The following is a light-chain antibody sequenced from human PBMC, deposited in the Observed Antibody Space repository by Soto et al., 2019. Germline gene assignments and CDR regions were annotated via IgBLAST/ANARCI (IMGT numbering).Light chain of an antibody. V-gene: IGKV3-20*01. Sequence: EIVLTQSPGTLSLSPGERATLSCRASQSLSSTYFAWYQQKPGRAPRLLIYGASSRATGIPDRFSGSGSGTDFTLTISRLEPEDFAVYYCQQYGSSPFTFGPGTKVDIK. CDR2: GAS. CDR1: QSLSSTY. J-gene: IGKJ3*01. CDR3: QQYGSSPFT.